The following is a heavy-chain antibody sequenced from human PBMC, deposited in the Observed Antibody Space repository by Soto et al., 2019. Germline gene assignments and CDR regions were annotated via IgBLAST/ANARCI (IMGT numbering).Heavy chain of an antibody. CDR2: SRDKANGYST. CDR3: VRATYFSDSSGYSSRFDY. J-gene: IGHJ4*02. D-gene: IGHD3-22*01. CDR1: GFTLSDHY. Sequence: EVQLVESGGGLVQPGGSLRLSCAVSGFTLSDHYIDWVRQAPGKGLEWVGRSRDKANGYSTQYAASLKGRFTTSRDDSKYSMFLQMNNLKTENTPVYYCVRATYFSDSSGYSSRFDYWGQGTLVTVS. V-gene: IGHV3-72*01.